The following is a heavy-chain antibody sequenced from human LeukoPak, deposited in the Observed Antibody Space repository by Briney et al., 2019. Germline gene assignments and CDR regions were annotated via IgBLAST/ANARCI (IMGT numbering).Heavy chain of an antibody. J-gene: IGHJ4*02. Sequence: PGRSLRLSCAASGFTFSTYSMTWVRQAPGRGLEWVSSISDSRRYMYYADSVRGRFTISRDNAKNSLYLQMNSLRAEDTAVYYCARDPHNNGEDYYFDYWGQGALVTVSS. CDR1: GFTFSTYS. D-gene: IGHD4-17*01. CDR2: ISDSRRYM. V-gene: IGHV3-21*01. CDR3: ARDPHNNGEDYYFDY.